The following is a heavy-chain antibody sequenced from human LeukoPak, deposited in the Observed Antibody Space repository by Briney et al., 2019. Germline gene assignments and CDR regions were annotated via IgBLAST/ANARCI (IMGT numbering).Heavy chain of an antibody. Sequence: SETLSLTCTVSGGSISSGGYYWSWIRQHPGKGLEWTVYIYYSGSTYYNPSLKSRVTISVDTSKNQFSLKLSSVTAADTAVYYCARELGDGYNNNWFDPWGQGTLVTVSS. CDR3: ARELGDGYNNNWFDP. D-gene: IGHD5-24*01. V-gene: IGHV4-31*03. CDR2: IYYSGST. J-gene: IGHJ5*02. CDR1: GGSISSGGYY.